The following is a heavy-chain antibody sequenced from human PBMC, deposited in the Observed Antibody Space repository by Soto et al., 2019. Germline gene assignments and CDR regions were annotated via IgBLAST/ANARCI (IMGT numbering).Heavy chain of an antibody. CDR2: ISGSGGST. J-gene: IGHJ6*02. D-gene: IGHD1-26*01. V-gene: IGHV3-23*01. CDR1: GFTFSDYY. Sequence: GRFLRLSCAASGFTFSDYYISWIRQAPGKGLEWVSYISGSGGSTYYADSEKGRFTISRDNSKNTLYLQMNSQRAEDTAVYYCATYSGNYERYGVYYGMDVWGQGTTVTVSS. CDR3: ATYSGNYERYGVYYGMDV.